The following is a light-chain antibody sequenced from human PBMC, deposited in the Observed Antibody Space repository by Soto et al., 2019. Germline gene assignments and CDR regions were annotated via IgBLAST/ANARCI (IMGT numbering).Light chain of an antibody. CDR2: NND. CDR1: SSNIGSNT. CDR3: ATWDDSLSHPV. Sequence: QSVLTQPPSASGTPGQRVAISCSGSSSNIGSNTVNWYQHLPGTAPKLLIYNNDQRPSGVPDRFSGSRSGTSASLAISGLRSEDEADYYCATWDDSLSHPVFGGGTKLTVL. V-gene: IGLV1-44*01. J-gene: IGLJ2*01.